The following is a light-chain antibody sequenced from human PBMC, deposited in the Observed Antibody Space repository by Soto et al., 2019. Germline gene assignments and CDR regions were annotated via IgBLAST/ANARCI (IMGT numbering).Light chain of an antibody. CDR3: QQSYNAPFN. Sequence: DIQMTQSPSSLSASVGDRVTITCQASQDISNYLNWYQQKPGKAPKLLIYDASNLETGVPSRFSGSGSGTDFTFTISSLQPEDIATYYCQQSYNAPFNFGPGTKVDIK. J-gene: IGKJ3*01. CDR1: QDISNY. V-gene: IGKV1-33*01. CDR2: DAS.